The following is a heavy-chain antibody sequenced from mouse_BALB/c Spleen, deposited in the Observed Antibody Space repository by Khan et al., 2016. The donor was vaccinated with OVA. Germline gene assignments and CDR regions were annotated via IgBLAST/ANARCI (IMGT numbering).Heavy chain of an antibody. CDR1: GYSITSGYG. V-gene: IGHV3-2*02. CDR3: ARTARIKY. Sequence: QLQESGPGLVKPSQSLSLTCTVTGYSITSGYGWNWIRQFPGNKLEWMGYISYSGSTNYNPSPKSRIFITRDTSKNQFFLQLNSVTTEDTATYYCARTARIKYWGQGTTLTVSS. J-gene: IGHJ2*01. D-gene: IGHD1-2*01. CDR2: ISYSGST.